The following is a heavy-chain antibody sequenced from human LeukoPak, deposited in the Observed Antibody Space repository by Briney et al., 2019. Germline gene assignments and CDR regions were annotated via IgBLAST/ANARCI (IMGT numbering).Heavy chain of an antibody. J-gene: IGHJ4*02. CDR1: GGTFSSYA. CDR2: IIPIFGTA. CDR3: ARVERNYGDYARPTDY. Sequence: SVKVSCKASGGTFSSYAISWVRQAPGQGLEWMGGIIPIFGTANYAQKFQGRVTITADESTSTAYMELSSLRFEDTAVYYCARVERNYGDYARPTDYWGQGTLVTVSS. V-gene: IGHV1-69*01. D-gene: IGHD4-17*01.